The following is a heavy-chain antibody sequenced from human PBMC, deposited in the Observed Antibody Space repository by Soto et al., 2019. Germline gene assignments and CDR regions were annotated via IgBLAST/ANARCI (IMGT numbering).Heavy chain of an antibody. D-gene: IGHD2-15*01. V-gene: IGHV3-30-3*01. Sequence: PGGSLRLSCAASGFTFSSYAMHWVRQAPGKGLEWVAVISYDGSNKYYADSVKGRFTISRDNSKNTLYLQMNSLRAEDTAVYYCARDVVVVAPGYWFDPWGQGILVTVSS. CDR1: GFTFSSYA. J-gene: IGHJ5*02. CDR3: ARDVVVVAPGYWFDP. CDR2: ISYDGSNK.